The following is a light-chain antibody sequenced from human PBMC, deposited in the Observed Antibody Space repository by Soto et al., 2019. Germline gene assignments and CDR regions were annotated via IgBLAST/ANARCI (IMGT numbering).Light chain of an antibody. CDR2: GAS. J-gene: IGKJ1*01. CDR3: QQDDGSPST. Sequence: EIVLTQSPGTLSLSPGERATLSCRASQTVTSNYLAWYQRKPGQAPRLLIYGASSRATDIPDRFSGSGSGTDFTLTITRLEPEDFAVYFCQQDDGSPSTFGQGTKVEIK. V-gene: IGKV3-20*01. CDR1: QTVTSNY.